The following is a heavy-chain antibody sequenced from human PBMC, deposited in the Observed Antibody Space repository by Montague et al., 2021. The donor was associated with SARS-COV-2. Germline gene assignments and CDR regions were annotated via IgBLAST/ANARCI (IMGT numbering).Heavy chain of an antibody. V-gene: IGHV4-59*08. D-gene: IGHD3-22*01. CDR1: GGSISPYY. CDR2: TSYSGST. J-gene: IGHJ4*02. Sequence: SETLSLTCTVSGGSISPYYWSWIRQSPGKGLECIGYTSYSGSTDYNPSLQSRVTISVDTARNQFSLKLLSVTAADTAFYYCARVDSSGPGEYWGQGILVSVSS. CDR3: ARVDSSGPGEY.